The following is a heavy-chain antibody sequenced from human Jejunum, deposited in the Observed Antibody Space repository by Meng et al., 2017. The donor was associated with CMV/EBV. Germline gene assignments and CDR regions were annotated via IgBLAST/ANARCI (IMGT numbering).Heavy chain of an antibody. CDR2: ISSGSAII. CDR3: ARAGWAAIGY. V-gene: IGHV3-48*03. CDR1: GFTFSSYE. J-gene: IGHJ4*02. D-gene: IGHD2-2*01. Sequence: SGEALGFTFSSYEMTWVRQAPGKGLEWVSYISSGSAIIYYADSVKGRFTISRDNAKSSLYLQMNSLRAEDTALYYCARAGWAAIGYWGQGTVVTVSS.